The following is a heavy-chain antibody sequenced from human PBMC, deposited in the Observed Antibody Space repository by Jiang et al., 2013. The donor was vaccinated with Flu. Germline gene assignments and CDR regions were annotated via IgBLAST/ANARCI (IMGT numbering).Heavy chain of an antibody. CDR3: ARVLLGDRVEWELLTFWFDP. CDR1: GYTFTSYG. CDR2: ISAYNGNT. J-gene: IGHJ5*02. D-gene: IGHD1-26*01. V-gene: IGHV1-18*01. Sequence: SGAEVKKPGASVKVSCKASGYTFTSYGISWVRQAPGQGLEWMGWISAYNGNTNYAQKLQGRVTMTADTSTSTAYMELRSLRSDDTAVYYCARVLLGDRVEWELLTFWFDPWGQGTLVTVSS.